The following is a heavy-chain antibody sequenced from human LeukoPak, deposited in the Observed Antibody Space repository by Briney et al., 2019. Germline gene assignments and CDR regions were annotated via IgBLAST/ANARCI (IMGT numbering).Heavy chain of an antibody. CDR2: IYPGDSDT. D-gene: IGHD3-10*01. J-gene: IGHJ5*02. CDR1: GYSFTSYW. CDR3: ALAPLRTDYYGSGSYFRNWFDP. Sequence: LGESLKISCKGSGYSFTSYWIGWVRQMPGKGLEWMGIIYPGDSDTRYSPSFQGQVTISADKSISTAYLQWSSLKASDTAMYYCALAPLRTDYYGSGSYFRNWFDPWGQGTLVTVSS. V-gene: IGHV5-51*01.